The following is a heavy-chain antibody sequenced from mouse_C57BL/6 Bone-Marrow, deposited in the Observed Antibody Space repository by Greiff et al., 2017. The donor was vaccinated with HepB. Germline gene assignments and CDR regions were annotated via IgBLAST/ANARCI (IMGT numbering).Heavy chain of an antibody. J-gene: IGHJ2*01. Sequence: EVQLQQSGAELVRPGASVKLSCTASGFNIKDDYMHWVKQRPEQGLEWIGWIDPENGDTEYASKFQGKATITADTSSNTAYLQLSSLTSEDTAVYYCTLYYYGSSYGGQGTTLTVSS. V-gene: IGHV14-4*01. CDR3: TLYYYGSSY. CDR1: GFNIKDDY. D-gene: IGHD1-1*01. CDR2: IDPENGDT.